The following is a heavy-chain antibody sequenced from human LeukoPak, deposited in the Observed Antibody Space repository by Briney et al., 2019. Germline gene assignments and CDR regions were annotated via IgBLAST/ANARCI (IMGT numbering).Heavy chain of an antibody. CDR1: GFTFSSYA. J-gene: IGHJ6*02. V-gene: IGHV3-23*01. D-gene: IGHD2-15*01. CDR2: ISGSGGST. CDR3: ARGGVVVVAATGSAHVSYGMDV. Sequence: GGSLRLSCAASGFTFSSYAMSWVRQAPGKGLEWVSAISGSGGSTYYADSVKGRFTISRDNSKNTLYLQMNSLRAEDTAVYYCARGGVVVVAATGSAHVSYGMDVWGQGTTVTVSS.